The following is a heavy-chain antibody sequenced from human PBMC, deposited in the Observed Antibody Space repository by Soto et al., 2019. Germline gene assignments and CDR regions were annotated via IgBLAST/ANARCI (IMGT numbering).Heavy chain of an antibody. J-gene: IGHJ4*02. CDR3: ARGYYDYVWGSYRYSLDY. CDR2: IIPIFGTA. Sequence: SVKVSCKASGGTFSSYAISWVRQAPGQGLEWMGGIIPIFGTANYAQKFQGRVTITADKSTSTAYMELSSLRSEDTAVYYCARGYYDYVWGSYRYSLDYWGQGTLVTVS. CDR1: GGTFSSYA. V-gene: IGHV1-69*06. D-gene: IGHD3-16*02.